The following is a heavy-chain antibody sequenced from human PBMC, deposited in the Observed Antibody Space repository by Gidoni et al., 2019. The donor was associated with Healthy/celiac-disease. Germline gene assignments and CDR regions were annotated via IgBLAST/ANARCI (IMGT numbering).Heavy chain of an antibody. CDR2: IYYSGST. CDR1: GGSISSYY. J-gene: IGHJ6*02. D-gene: IGHD3-3*01. V-gene: IGHV4-59*01. Sequence: QVQLQESGPGLVKPSETLSLTCTVSGGSISSYYWRWIRQPPGKGLEWIGYIYYSGSTNYNPSLKSRVTISVDTSKNQFSLKLSSVTAADTAVYYCARAAYYDFWSGYYPLIHYYYYGMDVWGQGTTVTVSS. CDR3: ARAAYYDFWSGYYPLIHYYYYGMDV.